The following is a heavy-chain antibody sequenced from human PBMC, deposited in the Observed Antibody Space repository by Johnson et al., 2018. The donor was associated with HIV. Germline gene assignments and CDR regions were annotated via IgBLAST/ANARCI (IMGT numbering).Heavy chain of an antibody. CDR1: GFTVSSNY. CDR3: ARAEPWDRRHYAFDI. D-gene: IGHD1-1*01. J-gene: IGHJ3*02. Sequence: VRLVESGGGVVQPGGSLRLSCAASGFTVSSNYMSWVRQAPGKGLEWVSVIYSGGDTYYADSMRGRLTISRDNSKNTVYLQMNSLRAEDTAVYYCARAEPWDRRHYAFDIWGQGTVVTVSS. CDR2: IYSGGDT. V-gene: IGHV3-66*01.